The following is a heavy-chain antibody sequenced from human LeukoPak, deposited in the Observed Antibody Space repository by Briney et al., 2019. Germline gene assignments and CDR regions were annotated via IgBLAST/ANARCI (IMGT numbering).Heavy chain of an antibody. V-gene: IGHV3-11*01. CDR3: ARDKLSGWYSVYYYGMDV. J-gene: IGHJ6*02. CDR2: ISSSGSTI. D-gene: IGHD6-19*01. Sequence: GGSLRLSCAASGFTFSDYYMSWIRQAPGKGLEWVSYISSSGSTIYHADSVKGRFTISRDNAKNSLYLQMNSLRAEDTAVYYCARDKLSGWYSVYYYGMDVWGQGTTVTVSS. CDR1: GFTFSDYY.